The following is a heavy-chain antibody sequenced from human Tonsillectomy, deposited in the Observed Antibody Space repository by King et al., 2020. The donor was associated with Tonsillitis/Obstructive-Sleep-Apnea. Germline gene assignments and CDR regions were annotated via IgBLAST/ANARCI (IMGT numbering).Heavy chain of an antibody. CDR2: IYYSGST. Sequence: HVQLQESGPGLVKPSETLSLTCTVSGASISSYYWSWIRQPPGKGLEWIGYIYYSGSTNYNPSLKSRVTISVDTSNNQFSLKLSSVTAADTAVYYCARRSHYYDSSGYYPTAFDIWGQGTMVTVSS. CDR1: GASISSYY. D-gene: IGHD3-22*01. J-gene: IGHJ3*02. V-gene: IGHV4-59*08. CDR3: ARRSHYYDSSGYYPTAFDI.